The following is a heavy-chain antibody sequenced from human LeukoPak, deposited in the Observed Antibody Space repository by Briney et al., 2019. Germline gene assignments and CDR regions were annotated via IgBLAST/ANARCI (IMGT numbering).Heavy chain of an antibody. J-gene: IGHJ4*02. Sequence: SVTLSCKASGGTFSSYAISWVRQAPGQGLEWMGRVIPILGIANYAQKFQGRVTITADKSTSTAYMELSSLRSEDTAVYYCARDKAYDFWSGYYSPQGDYWGQGTLVTVSS. V-gene: IGHV1-69*04. CDR1: GGTFSSYA. D-gene: IGHD3-3*01. CDR2: VIPILGIA. CDR3: ARDKAYDFWSGYYSPQGDY.